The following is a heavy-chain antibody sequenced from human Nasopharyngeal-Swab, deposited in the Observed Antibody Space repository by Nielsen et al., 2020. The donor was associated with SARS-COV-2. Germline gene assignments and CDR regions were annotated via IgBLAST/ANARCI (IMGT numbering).Heavy chain of an antibody. J-gene: IGHJ6*02. CDR1: GFTFDDYA. V-gene: IGHV3-9*01. CDR2: ISWNSGSI. CDR3: AKEGPGSSGSTYYYYGMDV. Sequence: GGSLRLSCAASGFTFDDYAMHWVRQAPGKGLEWVSGISWNSGSIGYADSVKGRFTISRDNAKNSLYLQMNSLRAEDTALYYCAKEGPGSSGSTYYYYGMDVWGQGTTVTVSS. D-gene: IGHD6-19*01.